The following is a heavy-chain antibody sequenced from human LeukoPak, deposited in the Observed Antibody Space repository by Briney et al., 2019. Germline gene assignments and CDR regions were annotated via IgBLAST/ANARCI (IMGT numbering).Heavy chain of an antibody. D-gene: IGHD2-15*01. J-gene: IGHJ6*04. CDR2: IIPIFGTA. V-gene: IGHV1-69*13. CDR1: GGTFSSYA. Sequence: ASVKVSCKASGGTFSSYAINWVRQAPGQGLEWMGGIIPIFGTANYAQKFQGRVTITADESTSTAYMELSSLRSEDTAVYYCARGSSAGYYYGMDVWGKGTTVTVSS. CDR3: ARGSSAGYYYGMDV.